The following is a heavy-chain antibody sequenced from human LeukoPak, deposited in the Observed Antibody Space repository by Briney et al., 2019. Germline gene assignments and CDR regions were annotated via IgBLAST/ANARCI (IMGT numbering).Heavy chain of an antibody. D-gene: IGHD3-22*01. CDR2: INSDGSST. V-gene: IGHV3-74*01. Sequence: PGGSLRLSCTASGFTFSSYWMHSVCHAPGKGLVRVSRINSDGSSTSYADSVKGRFTISRDNAKNTLYLQMNSLRAEDTAVYYCAKGTDYYDSRGHYYANFDYWGQGTLVTVSS. CDR3: AKGTDYYDSRGHYYANFDY. CDR1: GFTFSSYW. J-gene: IGHJ4*02.